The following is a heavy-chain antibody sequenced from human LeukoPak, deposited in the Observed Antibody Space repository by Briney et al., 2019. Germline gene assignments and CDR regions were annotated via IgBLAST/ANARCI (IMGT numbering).Heavy chain of an antibody. CDR1: GFTFSGHN. CDR2: VSISSGTI. J-gene: IGHJ4*02. Sequence: PGGSLRLSCAASGFTFSGHNMNWVRQAPGKGLEWISFVSISSGTIYYADSVNGRFRISRDNAKSSLDLEMNSLRAEDTAVYYCARVPLVYMWGQGSLVTVSS. CDR3: ARVPLVYM. V-gene: IGHV3-48*04. D-gene: IGHD2-2*02.